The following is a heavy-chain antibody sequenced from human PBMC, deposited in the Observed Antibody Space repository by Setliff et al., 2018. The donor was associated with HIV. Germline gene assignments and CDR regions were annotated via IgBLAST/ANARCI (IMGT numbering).Heavy chain of an antibody. J-gene: IGHJ4*02. D-gene: IGHD3-22*01. Sequence: ASVKVSCKASGYTFINYDVNWVRQATGQGLEWMGWMNPNSGNTGYSQKFQGRFTVSRDNSKNTLYLQLNSLRAEDTAVYYCAKKRMIVVGADYWGQGTLVTVSS. CDR2: MNPNSGNT. CDR3: AKKRMIVVGADY. CDR1: GYTFINYD. V-gene: IGHV1-8*01.